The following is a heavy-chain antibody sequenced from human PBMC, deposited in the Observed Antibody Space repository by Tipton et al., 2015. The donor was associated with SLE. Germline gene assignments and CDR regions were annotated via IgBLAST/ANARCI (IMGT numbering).Heavy chain of an antibody. J-gene: IGHJ4*02. CDR2: IRYDGSNK. V-gene: IGHV3-30*02. D-gene: IGHD3-10*01. Sequence: SGFTFSSSGMHWVRQAPGKGLEWVAFIRYDGSNKYYADSVKGRFTIPRDNSKNTLYLQMNSLRAEDTAVYYCAKDNVDYYGSGSYIDYWGQGTLVTVPS. CDR1: GFTFSSSG. CDR3: AKDNVDYYGSGSYIDY.